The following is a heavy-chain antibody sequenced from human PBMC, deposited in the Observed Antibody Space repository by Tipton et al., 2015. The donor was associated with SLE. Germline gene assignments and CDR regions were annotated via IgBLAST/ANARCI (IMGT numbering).Heavy chain of an antibody. CDR1: GGSFSGYY. Sequence: TLSLTCAVYGGSFSGYYWSWIRQPPGKGLEWIGEINHSGSTNYNPSLKSRVTISVDTSKNQFSLKLSSVTAADTAVNYCARVPYSSGWTRWAFDIWGQGTMVTVSS. J-gene: IGHJ3*02. CDR2: INHSGST. CDR3: ARVPYSSGWTRWAFDI. D-gene: IGHD6-19*01. V-gene: IGHV4-34*01.